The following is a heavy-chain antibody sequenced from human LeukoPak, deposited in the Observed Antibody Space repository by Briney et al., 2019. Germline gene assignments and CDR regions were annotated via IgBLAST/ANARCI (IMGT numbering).Heavy chain of an antibody. Sequence: GGSLRLSCVASGFTFSSYAMAWVRQAPGKGLEWVSAISDGVDYIYYGDSVKGRFTSSRDNSKRTLYLQMTYLRAEDTAVYYCAKNWGPGMAFESWGQGTQVTVSS. CDR3: AKNWGPGMAFES. CDR2: ISDGVDYI. CDR1: GFTFSSYA. D-gene: IGHD5-18*01. V-gene: IGHV3-23*01. J-gene: IGHJ4*02.